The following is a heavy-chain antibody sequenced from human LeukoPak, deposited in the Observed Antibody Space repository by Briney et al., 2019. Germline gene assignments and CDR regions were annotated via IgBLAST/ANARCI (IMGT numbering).Heavy chain of an antibody. J-gene: IGHJ3*02. CDR2: IYYSGST. D-gene: IGHD6-19*01. Sequence: SETLSLTCTVSGGPLSSSSYYWGWIRQPPGKGLEWIGSIYYSGSTYYSPSLMSRVTISVDTSKNQFSLKLSSVTAADTAVYYCASHLHSSGWYSAFDIWGQGTMVTVSS. CDR3: ASHLHSSGWYSAFDI. CDR1: GGPLSSSSYY. V-gene: IGHV4-39*01.